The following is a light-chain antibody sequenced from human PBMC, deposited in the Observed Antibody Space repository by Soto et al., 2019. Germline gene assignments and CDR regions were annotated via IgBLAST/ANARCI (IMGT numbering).Light chain of an antibody. CDR2: ANT. J-gene: IGLJ2*01. CDR1: SSNIGAGYD. CDR3: QSYDSSLSASGV. Sequence: QSVLTQPPSVSGAPGQRVTISCTGSSSNIGAGYDVHWYQQLPGTAPKLLIYANTNRPSGVSDRFSGSKSGTSASLAITGLQAEDEADYYCQSYDSSLSASGVFGGGTKLTVL. V-gene: IGLV1-40*01.